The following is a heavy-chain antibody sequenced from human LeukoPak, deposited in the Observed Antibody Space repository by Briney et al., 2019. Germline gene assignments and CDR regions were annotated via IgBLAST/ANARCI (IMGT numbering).Heavy chain of an antibody. D-gene: IGHD2-2*01. Sequence: SETLSLTCTVSGGSISSSSYYWGWIRQPPGKVLEWIGSIYYSGSTYYNPSLKSRVTISVDTSKNQFSLKLSSVTAADTAVYYCARHPESYCSSTSCYADYWGQGTLVTVSS. CDR2: IYYSGST. V-gene: IGHV4-39*01. CDR3: ARHPESYCSSTSCYADY. J-gene: IGHJ4*02. CDR1: GGSISSSSYY.